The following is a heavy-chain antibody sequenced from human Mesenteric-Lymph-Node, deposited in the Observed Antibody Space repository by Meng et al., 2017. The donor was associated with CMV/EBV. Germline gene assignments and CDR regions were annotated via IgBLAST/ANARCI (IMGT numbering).Heavy chain of an antibody. D-gene: IGHD2-8*01. CDR2: ISSSGSTI. V-gene: IGHV3-11*01. CDR1: GFTVSSNY. CDR3: AKDKSPNYYYYGMDV. Sequence: GESLKISCAASGFTVSSNYMSWVRQAPGKGLEWVSYISSSGSTIYYADSVKGRFTISRDNAKNSLYLQMNSLRAEDTALYYCAKDKSPNYYYYGMDVWGQGTTVTVSS. J-gene: IGHJ6*02.